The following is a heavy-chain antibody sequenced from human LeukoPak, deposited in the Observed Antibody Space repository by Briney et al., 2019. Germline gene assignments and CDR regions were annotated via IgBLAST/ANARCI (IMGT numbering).Heavy chain of an antibody. CDR2: IYYSGST. Sequence: SQTLSLTCTVSGGSISSGDYYWSWIRQPPGKGLEWIGYIYYSGSTHYNPSLKSRVTISVDTSKNQFSLKLSSVTAADTAVYYCARDSTSGSYSGYWGQGTLVTVSS. V-gene: IGHV4-30-4*08. CDR3: ARDSTSGSYSGY. J-gene: IGHJ4*02. CDR1: GGSISSGDYY. D-gene: IGHD3-10*01.